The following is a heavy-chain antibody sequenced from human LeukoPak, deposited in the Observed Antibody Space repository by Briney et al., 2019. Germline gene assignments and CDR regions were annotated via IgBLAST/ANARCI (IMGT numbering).Heavy chain of an antibody. CDR1: GYTFTGYY. V-gene: IGHV1-2*02. CDR3: ARGPTTYCSSTSCYVWFDP. CDR2: INPNSGGT. J-gene: IGHJ5*02. D-gene: IGHD2-2*01. Sequence: ASVKVSCKASGYTFTGYYMYWVRQAPGQGLEWMGWINPNSGGTSYAQKFQGRVTMTRDTSISTAYMVLSRLRSGDTAVYYCARGPTTYCSSTSCYVWFDPWGQGTLVTVSS.